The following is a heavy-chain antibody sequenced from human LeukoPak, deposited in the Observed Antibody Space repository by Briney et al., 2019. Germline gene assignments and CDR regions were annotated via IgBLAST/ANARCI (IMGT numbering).Heavy chain of an antibody. Sequence: SETLSLTCTVSGGSVRGGSYYWSWIRQPSGKGLEFIGYIYYTGSTNYNPSLKSRVTVSLDTSKNQFSLNLSSVTAADTAVYYCARGSLVTPFDYWGRGTLVTVSS. CDR1: GGSVRGGSYY. V-gene: IGHV4-61*01. CDR2: IYYTGST. CDR3: ARGSLVTPFDY. D-gene: IGHD3-10*01. J-gene: IGHJ4*02.